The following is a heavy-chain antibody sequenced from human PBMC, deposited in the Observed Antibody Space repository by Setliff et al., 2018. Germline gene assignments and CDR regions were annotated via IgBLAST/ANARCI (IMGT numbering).Heavy chain of an antibody. V-gene: IGHV4-61*10. CDR3: TVYNTGSSKDHY. CDR2: IYYSGTT. CDR1: GGSISSGSYY. D-gene: IGHD2-8*02. J-gene: IGHJ4*02. Sequence: PSETLSLTCTVSGGSISSGSYYWSWIRQPAGKGLEWIGHIYYSGTTYYNPSLKSRVTISVDTSKNQFSLKLSSVTAADTALYYCTVYNTGSSKDHYWGQGTPVTVSS.